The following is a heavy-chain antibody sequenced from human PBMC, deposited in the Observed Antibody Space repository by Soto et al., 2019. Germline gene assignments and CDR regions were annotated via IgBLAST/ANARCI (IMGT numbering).Heavy chain of an antibody. Sequence: QVQLVESGGGVVQPGRSLRLSCAASGFTFSSYGMHWVRQAPGKGLEWVAVIWYDGSNKYYADSVKGRFTISRDNSKNTLYLQMTSLRAEDTAVYYCARGGVVVVPAGAFDIWGQGTMVTVSS. CDR3: ARGGVVVVPAGAFDI. J-gene: IGHJ3*02. CDR1: GFTFSSYG. D-gene: IGHD2-2*01. CDR2: IWYDGSNK. V-gene: IGHV3-33*01.